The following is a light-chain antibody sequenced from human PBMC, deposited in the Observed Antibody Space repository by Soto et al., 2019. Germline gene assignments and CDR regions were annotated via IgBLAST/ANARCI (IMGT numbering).Light chain of an antibody. CDR1: SSDVDGYNY. CDR2: DVS. V-gene: IGLV2-11*01. J-gene: IGLJ2*01. Sequence: QSVLTQPRSVSGSPGQSDTISCTGTSSDVDGYNYVSWYQQHPGKAPKLMIYDVSKRPSGVPDRFSGSKSGNTASLTISGLQADDESDYYCCSYAGSYTFEVVFGGGTKLTVL. CDR3: CSYAGSYTFEVV.